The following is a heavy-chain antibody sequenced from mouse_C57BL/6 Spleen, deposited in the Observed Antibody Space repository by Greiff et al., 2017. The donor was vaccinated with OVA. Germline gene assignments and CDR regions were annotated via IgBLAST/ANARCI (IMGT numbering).Heavy chain of an antibody. J-gene: IGHJ1*03. CDR2: ISYSGST. Sequence: EVKVVESGPGMVKPSQSLSLTCTVTGYSITSGYDWHWIRHFPGNKLEWMGYISYSGSTNYNPSLKSRISITHDTSKNHFFLKLNSVTTEDTATYYGARDLYEYDGGWYFDGWGTGTTVTVSS. CDR1: GYSITSGYD. V-gene: IGHV3-1*01. D-gene: IGHD2-4*01. CDR3: ARDLYEYDGGWYFDG.